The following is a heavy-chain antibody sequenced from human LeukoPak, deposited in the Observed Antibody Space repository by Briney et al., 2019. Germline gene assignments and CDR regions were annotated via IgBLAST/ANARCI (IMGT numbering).Heavy chain of an antibody. J-gene: IGHJ4*02. V-gene: IGHV3-23*01. D-gene: IGHD1-26*01. CDR3: AKISGSYYDSGEDY. CDR1: GFTFSSYA. Sequence: GGSLRLSCAASGFTFSSYAMSWVRQAPGKGLEWVSAISGSGGSTYYADSVKGRFTISRDNSKNTLYLQMNSLRAEDTAVYYCAKISGSYYDSGEDYWGQGTLVTVSS. CDR2: ISGSGGST.